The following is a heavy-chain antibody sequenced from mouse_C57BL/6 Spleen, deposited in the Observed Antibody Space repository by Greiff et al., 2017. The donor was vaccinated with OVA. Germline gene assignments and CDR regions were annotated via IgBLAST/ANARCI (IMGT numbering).Heavy chain of an antibody. D-gene: IGHD1-1*01. Sequence: VQLQQPGAELVRPGTSVKLSCKASGYTFTSYWMHWVKQRPGQGLEWIGVIDPSDSYTNYNQKFKGKATLTVDTSSSTAYMQLSSLTSEDSAVYYCARGLRGDFDYWGQGTTLTVSS. CDR3: ARGLRGDFDY. CDR2: IDPSDSYT. J-gene: IGHJ2*01. CDR1: GYTFTSYW. V-gene: IGHV1-59*01.